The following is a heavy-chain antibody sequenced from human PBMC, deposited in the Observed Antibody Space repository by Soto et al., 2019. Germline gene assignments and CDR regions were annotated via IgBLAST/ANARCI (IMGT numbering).Heavy chain of an antibody. CDR3: AKSIVVVQATDY. CDR2: ISGSGGST. Sequence: EVQLLESGGGLVQPGGSLRLSCAASGFTFSSYAMSWVRQAPGTGLEWVSAISGSGGSTYYADSVKGRFTISRDNSKNTLYLQMNSLRAEDTAVYYWAKSIVVVQATDYWGQGTLVTVSS. J-gene: IGHJ4*02. CDR1: GFTFSSYA. V-gene: IGHV3-23*01. D-gene: IGHD2-2*01.